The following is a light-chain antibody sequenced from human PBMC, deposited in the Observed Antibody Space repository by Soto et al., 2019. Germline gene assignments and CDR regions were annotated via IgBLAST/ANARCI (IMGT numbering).Light chain of an antibody. CDR3: RQRSSLPPF. CDR1: QTVTRSY. V-gene: IGKV3-11*01. J-gene: IGKJ5*01. CDR2: DAS. Sequence: TQYTDTQSLSRGECTTLSCRDSQTVTRSYLAWYQHKPGQAPRLLIYDASNRATGIPARFSGSGSGTDFTLAIGILVPEDFAVYYFRQRSSLPPFFGQGTRLENK.